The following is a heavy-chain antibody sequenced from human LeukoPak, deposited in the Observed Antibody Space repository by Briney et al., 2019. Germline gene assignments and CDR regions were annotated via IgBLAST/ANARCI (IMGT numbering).Heavy chain of an antibody. D-gene: IGHD6-6*01. CDR1: GFIFEEYG. J-gene: IGHJ4*02. CDR3: ARGSSFHNY. CDR2: INGNGGSR. V-gene: IGHV3-20*04. Sequence: GRSLRLSCAASGFIFEEYGMTWVRQAPGKGLEWVSGINGNGGSRGYAASVKGRFTISRDNANNSLYLQMNSLRAEDTAFYYCARGSSFHNYWGQGTLVTVSS.